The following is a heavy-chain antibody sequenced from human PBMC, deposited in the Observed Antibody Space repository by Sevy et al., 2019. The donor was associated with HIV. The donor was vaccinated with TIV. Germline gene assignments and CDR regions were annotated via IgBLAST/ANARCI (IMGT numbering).Heavy chain of an antibody. CDR3: AKLPSTVMFREKAY. V-gene: IGHV3-23*01. CDR2: ISDSGDTT. J-gene: IGHJ4*02. D-gene: IGHD3-10*01. Sequence: GGSLRLSCAASGFTFTNYAMNWVRQAPGKGLEWVSGISDSGDTTHYAESVKGRFTISRDNSKNTVSLQMSSLRAEDTAIYYCAKLPSTVMFREKAYWGQGTRVTVSS. CDR1: GFTFTNYA.